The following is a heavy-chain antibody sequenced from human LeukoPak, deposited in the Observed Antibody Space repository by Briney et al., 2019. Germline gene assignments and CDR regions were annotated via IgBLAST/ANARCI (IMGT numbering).Heavy chain of an antibody. V-gene: IGHV4-4*07. CDR2: LYTSGST. J-gene: IGHJ4*02. Sequence: SETLSLTCSVSGGSISSYYWSWIRQPAGKGLEWIGRLYTSGSTNYNPSLKSRVTMSMDTSKNQFSLKLSSVTAADTAVYYCARDGGVGAQYYFDYWGQGTLVTVSS. CDR3: ARDGGVGAQYYFDY. CDR1: GGSISSYY. D-gene: IGHD1-26*01.